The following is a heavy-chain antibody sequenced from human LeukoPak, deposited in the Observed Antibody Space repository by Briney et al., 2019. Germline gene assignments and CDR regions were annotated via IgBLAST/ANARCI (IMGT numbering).Heavy chain of an antibody. J-gene: IGHJ4*02. D-gene: IGHD3-9*01. CDR3: ARDWGLRYFDWLLYY. V-gene: IGHV1-69*06. Sequence: SVKVSCKASGATFSSYAISWVRQAPGQGLEWMGGIIPIFGTANYAQKFQGRVTITADKSTSTAYMELSSLRSEDTAVYYCARDWGLRYFDWLLYYWGQGTLVTVSS. CDR2: IIPIFGTA. CDR1: GATFSSYA.